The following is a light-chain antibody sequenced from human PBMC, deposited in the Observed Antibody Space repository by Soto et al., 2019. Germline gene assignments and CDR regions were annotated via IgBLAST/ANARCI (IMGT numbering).Light chain of an antibody. J-gene: IGKJ1*01. Sequence: IVVTKYPVSMCPAPRPRPTLSCRACQSVSNNYLAWYQQKPGQAPRLLIYGASNRATGIQDRFSGSGSGTDFTLTISRLQPEDVAAYYFQKYNSENPWRFGQGTKVEI. CDR1: QSVSNNY. CDR2: GAS. V-gene: IGKV3-20*01. CDR3: QKYNSENPWR.